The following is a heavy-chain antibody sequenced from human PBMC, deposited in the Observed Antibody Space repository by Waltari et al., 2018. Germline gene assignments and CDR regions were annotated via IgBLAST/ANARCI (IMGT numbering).Heavy chain of an antibody. J-gene: IGHJ4*02. CDR2: ISSSSSTI. Sequence: EVQLVESGGGLVQPGGSLRLSCAASGFTFSSYSMNWVRQAPGKGLEWVSYISSSSSTIYYADSVKGRFTISRDNAKNSLYLQMNSLRAEDTAVYYCARDQAARRTLGFDYWGQGTLVTVSS. CDR1: GFTFSSYS. D-gene: IGHD6-6*01. CDR3: ARDQAARRTLGFDY. V-gene: IGHV3-48*04.